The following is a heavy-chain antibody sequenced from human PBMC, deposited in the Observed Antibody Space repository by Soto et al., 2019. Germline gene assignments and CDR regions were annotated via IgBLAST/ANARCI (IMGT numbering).Heavy chain of an antibody. CDR1: GFTFSSYS. D-gene: IGHD3-9*01. Sequence: GGSLRLSCAASGFTFSSYSMNWVRQAPGKGLEWVSSISSSSSYIYYADSVKGRFTISRDNAKNSLYLQMNSLRAEDTAVYYCARIAAYDILTGYYNHAFDIWGQGTMVTVS. J-gene: IGHJ3*02. CDR2: ISSSSSYI. CDR3: ARIAAYDILTGYYNHAFDI. V-gene: IGHV3-21*01.